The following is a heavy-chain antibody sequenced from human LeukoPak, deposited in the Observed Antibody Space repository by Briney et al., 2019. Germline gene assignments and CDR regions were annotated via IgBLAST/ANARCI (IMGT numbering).Heavy chain of an antibody. CDR3: ARARSGSYSDFDY. CDR2: ISYSGST. CDR1: GGSISSYY. J-gene: IGHJ4*02. V-gene: IGHV4-59*01. D-gene: IGHD1-26*01. Sequence: SETLSLTCAVYGGSISSYYWSWIRQPPGKGLEWIGYISYSGSTDYNPSLKSRVTISVDTSKNQFSLKLSSVTAADTAVYYCARARSGSYSDFDYWGQGTLVTVSS.